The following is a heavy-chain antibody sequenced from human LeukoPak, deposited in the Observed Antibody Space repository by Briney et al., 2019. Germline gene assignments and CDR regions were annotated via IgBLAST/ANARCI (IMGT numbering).Heavy chain of an antibody. V-gene: IGHV3-23*01. CDR2: ISGSGGST. CDR1: GFTFSSYA. J-gene: IGHJ4*02. Sequence: GGSLRLSCAASGFTFSSYAMSWVRQAPGKGLEWVSAISGSGGSTYYADSAKGRFTISRDNSKNTLYLQMNSLRAEDTAVYYCAKDEWSYDYVWGSYRSTPDYWGQGTLVTVSS. D-gene: IGHD3-16*02. CDR3: AKDEWSYDYVWGSYRSTPDY.